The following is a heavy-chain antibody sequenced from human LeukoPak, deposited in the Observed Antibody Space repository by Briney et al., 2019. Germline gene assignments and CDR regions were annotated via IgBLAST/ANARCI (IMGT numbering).Heavy chain of an antibody. D-gene: IGHD3-10*01. CDR2: INPSGGST. V-gene: IGHV1-46*01. J-gene: IGHJ6*03. CDR3: ARESGGSGSYSNYYYYMDV. CDR1: GYTFTSYY. Sequence: ASVKVSCKASGYTFTSYYMHWVRQAPGQGLEWMGIINPSGGSTSYAQKFQDRVTMTRNTSISTAYMELSSLRSEDTAVYYCARESGGSGSYSNYYYYMDVWGKGTTVTISS.